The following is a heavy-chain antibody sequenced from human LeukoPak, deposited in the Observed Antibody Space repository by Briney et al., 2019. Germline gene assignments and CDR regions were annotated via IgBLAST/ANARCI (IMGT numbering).Heavy chain of an antibody. Sequence: PGGSLRLSCAASGFTFSSYWIHWVRQAPGKGLVWVSRINSDGGTTTYADSVKGRFTISRDNAKSTLYLQMSSLRVEDTAMYYCARENCGSTSCYWGFDYWGLGTLVTASS. CDR2: INSDGGTT. D-gene: IGHD2-2*01. CDR3: ARENCGSTSCYWGFDY. CDR1: GFTFSSYW. J-gene: IGHJ4*02. V-gene: IGHV3-74*01.